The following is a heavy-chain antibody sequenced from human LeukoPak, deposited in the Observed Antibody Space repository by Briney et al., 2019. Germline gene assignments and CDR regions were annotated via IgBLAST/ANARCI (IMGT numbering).Heavy chain of an antibody. J-gene: IGHJ3*02. V-gene: IGHV3-48*02. CDR3: ARDGAYYYDSSGYSGGGAFDI. D-gene: IGHD3-22*01. CDR1: GFTFSSYS. CDR2: ISSSSSNI. Sequence: GGSLRLSCAASGFTFSSYSMNWVRQAPGKGLEWVSYISSSSSNIYHADSVKGRFTISRDNAKNSLYLQMNSLRDEDTAVYYCARDGAYYYDSSGYSGGGAFDIWGQGTMVTVSS.